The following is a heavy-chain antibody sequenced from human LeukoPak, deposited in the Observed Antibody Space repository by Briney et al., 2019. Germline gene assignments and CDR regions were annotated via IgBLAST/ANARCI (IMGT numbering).Heavy chain of an antibody. CDR3: ARDRAVAGGGIDY. CDR2: ISAYNGNT. D-gene: IGHD6-19*01. CDR1: GVAFNTYA. Sequence: ASVKVSCKTSGVAFNTYAVSWVRQAPGQGLEWMGWISAYNGNTNYAQKLQGRVTMTTDTSTSTAYMELRSLRSDDTAVYYCARDRAVAGGGIDYWGQGTLVTVSS. J-gene: IGHJ4*02. V-gene: IGHV1-18*01.